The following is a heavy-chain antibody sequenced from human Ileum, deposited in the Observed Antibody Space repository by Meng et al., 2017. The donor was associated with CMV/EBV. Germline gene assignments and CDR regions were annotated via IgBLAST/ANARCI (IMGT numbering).Heavy chain of an antibody. J-gene: IGHJ4*02. CDR1: GLTFSDVW. CDR2: IKYDGSET. D-gene: IGHD3-22*01. CDR3: ARDSSGYVYDY. Sequence: GESLKISCVVSGLTFSDVWMSWVRQAPGKWLEWVANIKYDGSETYYVDFVKGRFTISRDNAKNSLYLQMSSLRAEDTAVYYCARDSSGYVYDYWGQGTLVTVSS. V-gene: IGHV3-7*01.